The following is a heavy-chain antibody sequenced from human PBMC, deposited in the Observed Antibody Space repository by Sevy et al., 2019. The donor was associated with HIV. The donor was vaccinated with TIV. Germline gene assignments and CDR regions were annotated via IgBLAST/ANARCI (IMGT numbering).Heavy chain of an antibody. Sequence: GGSLRLSCAASGFTFSSYTMHWVRQAPGKGLEWVANIIYDGSMKYYADSVKGRFTISRDNAKNSLYLQMNSLRAEDSAVYFCARVSSIYYDRGYYYAMDVWGQGTTVTVSS. D-gene: IGHD3-22*01. CDR1: GFTFSSYT. CDR3: ARVSSIYYDRGYYYAMDV. J-gene: IGHJ6*02. CDR2: IIYDGSMK. V-gene: IGHV3-30-3*01.